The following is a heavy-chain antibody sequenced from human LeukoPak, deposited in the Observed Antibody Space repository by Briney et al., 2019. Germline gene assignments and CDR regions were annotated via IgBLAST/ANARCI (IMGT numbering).Heavy chain of an antibody. D-gene: IGHD6-6*01. CDR3: AREIIAARHNWLDP. CDR2: ISSSSSTI. V-gene: IGHV3-48*04. Sequence: GGSLRLSCAASGFTFSSYSMNWVRQAPGKGLEWVSYISSSSSTIYYADSEKGRFTISRDNAKNSLYLQMNSLRAEDTAVYYCAREIIAARHNWLDPWGQGTLVTVSS. J-gene: IGHJ5*02. CDR1: GFTFSSYS.